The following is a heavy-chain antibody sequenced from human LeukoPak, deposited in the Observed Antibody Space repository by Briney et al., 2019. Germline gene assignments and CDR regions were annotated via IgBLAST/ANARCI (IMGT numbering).Heavy chain of an antibody. J-gene: IGHJ4*02. V-gene: IGHV3-11*01. Sequence: GGSLRLSCAASGFTFSDYCMSWIRQAPGKGLEWVSYISSSGSTIYYADSVKGRFTISRDNAKNSLYLQMNSLRAEDTAVYYCARVSVSYYYGSGLDYWGQGTLVTVSS. D-gene: IGHD3-10*01. CDR1: GFTFSDYC. CDR3: ARVSVSYYYGSGLDY. CDR2: ISSSGSTI.